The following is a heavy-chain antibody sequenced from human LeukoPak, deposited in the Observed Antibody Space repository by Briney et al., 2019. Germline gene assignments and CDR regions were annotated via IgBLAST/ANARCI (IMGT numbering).Heavy chain of an antibody. CDR3: AKSTLGYCSGDSCYSDY. V-gene: IGHV3-23*01. CDR2: ISDSGDRT. Sequence: GGSLRLSCAASGFTFSSFAMHWVRQAPGKGLEWVSGISDSGDRTYYADSVRGRFTISRDNSKKTLYLQMNSLRAEDTAVYYCAKSTLGYCSGDSCYSDYWGQGNLVTVS. D-gene: IGHD2-15*01. J-gene: IGHJ4*02. CDR1: GFTFSSFA.